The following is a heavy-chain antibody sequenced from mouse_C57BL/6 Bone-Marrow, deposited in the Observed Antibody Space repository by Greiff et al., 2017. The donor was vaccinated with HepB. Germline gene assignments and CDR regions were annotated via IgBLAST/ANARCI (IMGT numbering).Heavy chain of an antibody. J-gene: IGHJ1*03. CDR1: GFTFSDYY. D-gene: IGHD1-1*01. CDR3: ARITTEMYFDV. Sequence: EVQVVESGGGLVQPGGSLKLSCAASGFTFSDYYMYWVRQTPEKRLEWVAYISNGGGSTYYPDTVKGRFTISRDNAKNTLYLQMSRLKSEDTAMYYCARITTEMYFDVWGTGTTVTVSS. CDR2: ISNGGGST. V-gene: IGHV5-12*01.